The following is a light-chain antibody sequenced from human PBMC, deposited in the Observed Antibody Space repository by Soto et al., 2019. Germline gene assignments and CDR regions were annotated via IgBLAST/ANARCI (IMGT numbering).Light chain of an antibody. Sequence: EIVMTQSPVTLSVSPGERATLSCRAGQSVSSNLAWYQQKPGQAPRLFIYGASTRATGIPDRFSGSGSGTDFTLTISSLEPEDFAVYYCQQRSNWPLLTFGGGTKVDIK. J-gene: IGKJ4*01. CDR2: GAS. V-gene: IGKV3-11*01. CDR3: QQRSNWPLLT. CDR1: QSVSSN.